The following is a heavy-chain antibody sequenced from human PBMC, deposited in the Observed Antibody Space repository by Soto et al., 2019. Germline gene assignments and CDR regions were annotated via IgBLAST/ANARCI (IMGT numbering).Heavy chain of an antibody. V-gene: IGHV3-74*01. Sequence: EVQLVESGGGLVQPGGSLRLSCAASGFTFRSYWMHWVRQAPGKGLVWVSRISPDGSSTSYADSVKGRFTISRDNAKKTLFLQMNSLRAEDTAVYYCARDLATAPDYWGQGTLVTVSS. CDR2: ISPDGSST. CDR3: ARDLATAPDY. CDR1: GFTFRSYW. J-gene: IGHJ4*02. D-gene: IGHD6-13*01.